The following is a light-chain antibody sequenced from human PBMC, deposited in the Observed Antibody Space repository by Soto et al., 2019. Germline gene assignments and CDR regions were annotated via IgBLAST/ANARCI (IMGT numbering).Light chain of an antibody. CDR3: QVWDSSSDHVV. CDR1: NIGSKS. CDR2: DDS. V-gene: IGLV3-21*02. J-gene: IGLJ2*01. Sequence: SYELTQPPSVSVAPGQTARITCGGNNIGSKSVHWYQQKPGLAPVLVVYDDSDRPSGIPERFSGSNSGNTATLTISRVEAGDEAEYYGQVWDSSSDHVVFGGGTKLTVL.